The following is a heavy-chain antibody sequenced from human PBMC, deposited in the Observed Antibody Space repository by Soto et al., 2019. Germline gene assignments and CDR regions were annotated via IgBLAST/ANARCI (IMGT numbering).Heavy chain of an antibody. V-gene: IGHV6-1*01. J-gene: IGHJ1*01. D-gene: IGHD3-10*02. CDR1: GDSVSSNSAA. CDR2: TYYRSKWYN. Sequence: SQTISRTCAISGDSVSSNSAAWNWIRQSPSRGLEWLGRTYYRSKWYNDYAVSVKSRITINPDTSKNQFSLQLNSVTPEDTAVYYLSRASGGTSMSFALWGQRSLVTVSS. CDR3: SRASGGTSMSFAL.